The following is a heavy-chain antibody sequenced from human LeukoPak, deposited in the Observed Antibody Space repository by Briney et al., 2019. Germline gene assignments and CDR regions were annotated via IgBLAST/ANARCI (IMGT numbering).Heavy chain of an antibody. V-gene: IGHV4-59*08. CDR1: GGSISSYY. D-gene: IGHD6-13*01. CDR3: ARRVSSSWTNWFDP. J-gene: IGHJ5*02. Sequence: PSETLSLTCTVSGGSISSYYWSWIRQPPGKGLERIGYIYYSGSTTYNPSLKSRVTISVDTSKNQFSLKLSSVTAADTAVYYCARRVSSSWTNWFDPWGQGTLVTVSS. CDR2: IYYSGST.